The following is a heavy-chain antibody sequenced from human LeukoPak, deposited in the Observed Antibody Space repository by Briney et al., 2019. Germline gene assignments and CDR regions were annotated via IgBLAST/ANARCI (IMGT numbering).Heavy chain of an antibody. J-gene: IGHJ5*02. V-gene: IGHV3-7*01. CDR3: ESGWYFGVVNA. Sequence: PGGSLRLSCAASGFTFSSYWMSWVRQAPGKGLEWVANIKQDGSEKYYVDSVKGRFTISRDNAKNSLYLQMNSLRAEDTAVYYCESGWYFGVVNAWGQGTLVTVSS. CDR1: GFTFSSYW. CDR2: IKQDGSEK. D-gene: IGHD3-3*01.